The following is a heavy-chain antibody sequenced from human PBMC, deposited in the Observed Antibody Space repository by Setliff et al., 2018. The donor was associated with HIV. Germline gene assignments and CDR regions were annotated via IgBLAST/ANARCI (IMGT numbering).Heavy chain of an antibody. CDR2: IYYSGST. D-gene: IGHD3-22*01. CDR3: ARVYYYDSSGYSEPYYMDV. V-gene: IGHV4-38-2*01. CDR1: GYSISSGYY. J-gene: IGHJ6*03. Sequence: SETLSLTCAVSGYSISSGYYWGWIRQPPGKGLEWIGSIYYSGSTYYNPSLKSRVTISVDTSKKQFSLKLSSVTAADTAVYYCARVYYYDSSGYSEPYYMDVWGKGTTVTVSS.